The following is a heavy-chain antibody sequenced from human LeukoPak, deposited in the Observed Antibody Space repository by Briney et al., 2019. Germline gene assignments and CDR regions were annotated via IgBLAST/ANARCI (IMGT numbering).Heavy chain of an antibody. D-gene: IGHD6-13*01. J-gene: IGHJ5*02. CDR2: IYYSGST. CDR1: GGSISSYY. CDR3: ATGIAAAGS. Sequence: SETLSLTCTVSGGSISSYYWSWIRQPPGKGLEWIGYIYYSGSTNYNPSLKSRVTISVDTSKNQFSLKLSSVTAADTAVYYCATGIAAAGSWGQGTLVTVSS. V-gene: IGHV4-59*01.